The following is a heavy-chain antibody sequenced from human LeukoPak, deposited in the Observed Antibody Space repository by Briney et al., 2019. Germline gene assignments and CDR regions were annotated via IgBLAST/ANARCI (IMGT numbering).Heavy chain of an antibody. Sequence: PSETLSLTCTVSGGSISSYYWSWIRQPPGKGLKWIGNIYYSGYTTYSPSLRSRVTISVDTSKNQFSLKLSSVTAVDTAVYYCARETSQKGAHYMDVWGRGTTITISS. J-gene: IGHJ6*03. CDR1: GGSISSYY. CDR3: ARETSQKGAHYMDV. V-gene: IGHV4-59*01. D-gene: IGHD3-16*01. CDR2: IYYSGYT.